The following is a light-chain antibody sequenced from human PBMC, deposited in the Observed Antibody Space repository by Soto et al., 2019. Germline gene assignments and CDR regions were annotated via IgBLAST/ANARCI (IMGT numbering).Light chain of an antibody. Sequence: DIVLTQSPGTLSLSPGERAMLSCRASQSVRSNYLAWYQQKPGQAPRLLIYGAASRATGVPDRFSGSGSGTGFTFVISGLEPEDFAVYYCQQYVTSPYTFGQGTKLEIK. CDR2: GAA. CDR3: QQYVTSPYT. J-gene: IGKJ2*01. CDR1: QSVRSNY. V-gene: IGKV3-20*01.